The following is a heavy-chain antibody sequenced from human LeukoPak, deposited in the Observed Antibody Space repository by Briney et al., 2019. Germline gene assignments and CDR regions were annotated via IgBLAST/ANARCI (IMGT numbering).Heavy chain of an antibody. CDR2: ISGSGANT. J-gene: IGHJ4*02. CDR3: AKERAGYTNPYYFDY. Sequence: GWSLRVSFAASGFTFSTYAMSGVGQAPGKGLAWVSTISGSGANTYYADSVRGRFTISRDNSKKTLYLHMNSLRAEDTAVYYCAKERAGYTNPYYFDYWGQATLVTVSS. D-gene: IGHD3-16*02. CDR1: GFTFSTYA. V-gene: IGHV3-23*01.